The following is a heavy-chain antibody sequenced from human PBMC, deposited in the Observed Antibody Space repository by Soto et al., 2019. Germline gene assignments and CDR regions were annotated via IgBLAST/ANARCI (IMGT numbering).Heavy chain of an antibody. V-gene: IGHV1-18*01. D-gene: IGHD3-22*01. CDR1: GYTFTSYG. CDR3: ARGVTLVVVSPFDY. J-gene: IGHJ4*02. Sequence: ASVKVSCKASGYTFTSYGISWVRQAPGQGLEWMGWISAYSGNTNYAQKLQGRVTMTTDTSTSTAYMELRSLRSDDTAVYYCARGVTLVVVSPFDYWGQGTLVTVSS. CDR2: ISAYSGNT.